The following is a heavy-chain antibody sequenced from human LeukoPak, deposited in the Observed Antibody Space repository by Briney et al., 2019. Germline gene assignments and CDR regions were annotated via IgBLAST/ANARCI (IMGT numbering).Heavy chain of an antibody. V-gene: IGHV3-30-3*01. D-gene: IGHD6-19*01. Sequence: GGSLRLSCAASGFTFSSYAMHWVRQAPGKGLEWVAVISYDGSNKYYADSVKGRFTISRDNATNTLFLQMNSLTAEDTAVYYCARDPYNSGPGRAFDIWGQGTMVTVSS. CDR1: GFTFSSYA. CDR3: ARDPYNSGPGRAFDI. J-gene: IGHJ3*02. CDR2: ISYDGSNK.